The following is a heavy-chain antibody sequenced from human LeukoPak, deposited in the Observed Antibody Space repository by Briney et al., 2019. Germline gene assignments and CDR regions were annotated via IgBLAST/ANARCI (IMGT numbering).Heavy chain of an antibody. D-gene: IGHD5-24*01. CDR3: ARRLVDSNDGYDV. CDR1: GYTFTGYY. J-gene: IGHJ3*01. CDR2: INPTSGGT. Sequence: ASVKVSCKASGYTFTGYYMHWVRQAPGQGLEWRGWINPTSGGTTYAQTFQDRVTMTRDTSISTAYMELNSLRSDDTAVYYCARRLVDSNDGYDVWGQGTTVTVSS. V-gene: IGHV1-2*02.